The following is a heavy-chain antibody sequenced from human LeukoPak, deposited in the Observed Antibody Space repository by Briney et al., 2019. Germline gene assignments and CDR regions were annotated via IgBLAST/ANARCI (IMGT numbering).Heavy chain of an antibody. J-gene: IGHJ6*02. CDR2: IYYSGST. CDR1: GGSISSSSYY. Sequence: SETLSLTCTVSGGSISSSSYYWGWIRQPPGKGLEWIGSIYYSGSTYYNPSLKSRVTISVDTSKNQFSLKLSSVTAADTAVYYCARFPDYDILTGYQDHFYYYYGMDVWGQGTTVTVSS. V-gene: IGHV4-39*07. CDR3: ARFPDYDILTGYQDHFYYYYGMDV. D-gene: IGHD3-9*01.